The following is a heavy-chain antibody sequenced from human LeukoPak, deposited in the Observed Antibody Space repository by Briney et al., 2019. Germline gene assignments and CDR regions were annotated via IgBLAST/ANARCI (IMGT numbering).Heavy chain of an antibody. V-gene: IGHV4-39*07. CDR3: ARASSGSTSDGHYFDY. J-gene: IGHJ4*02. Sequence: SETMSLASTVSGGSISSSSYYWGWIRQPPGKGLEWIGRIYYSGSTYYNPSLKRRVTISVATSKNQFSLKLSSVTAADTAVYYCARASSGSTSDGHYFDYWGQGTLVTVSS. CDR1: GGSISSSSYY. D-gene: IGHD6-19*01. CDR2: IYYSGST.